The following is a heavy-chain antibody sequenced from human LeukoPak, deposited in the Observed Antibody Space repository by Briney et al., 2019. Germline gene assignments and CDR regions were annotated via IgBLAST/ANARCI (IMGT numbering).Heavy chain of an antibody. J-gene: IGHJ6*02. CDR3: ARHVPLNYYDSGGYSTYYYYYGMDV. CDR1: GYSFTSYW. V-gene: IGHV5-51*01. D-gene: IGHD3-22*01. Sequence: GESLKISCKGSGYSFTSYWIGWVRQMPGKGLEWMGIIYPGDSDTRYSPSFQGQVTISADKSISTAYLQWSSLKASDTAMYYCARHVPLNYYDSGGYSTYYYYYGMDVWGQGTTVTVSS. CDR2: IYPGDSDT.